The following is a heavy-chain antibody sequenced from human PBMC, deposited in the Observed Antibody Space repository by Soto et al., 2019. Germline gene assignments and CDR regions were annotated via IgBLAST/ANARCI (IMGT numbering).Heavy chain of an antibody. V-gene: IGHV1-18*01. CDR2: ISPYNDNT. D-gene: IGHD2-15*01. CDR3: AIEVLSCSGGSCYRRFDH. J-gene: IGHJ5*02. CDR1: GWILTRYG. Sequence: GXSVKVSCKASGWILTRYGISWVQQATGRGLDWMGWISPYNDNTNDARRLQGRGTMTTDTFTSTAYKELRSLRSDDSAVYYCAIEVLSCSGGSCYRRFDHWGQGSLVTVSS.